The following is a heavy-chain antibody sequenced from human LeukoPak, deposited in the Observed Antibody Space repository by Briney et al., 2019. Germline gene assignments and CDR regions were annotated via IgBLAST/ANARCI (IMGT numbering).Heavy chain of an antibody. CDR1: GYTFTSYD. D-gene: IGHD6-19*01. V-gene: IGHV1-8*01. CDR2: MNPNSGNT. CDR3: ARDRNSGWYPRDAFDI. J-gene: IGHJ3*02. Sequence: ASVKVSCKASGYTFTSYDINWVRQATGQGLEWMGWMNPNSGNTGYAQKFQGRVTMTRNTSISTAYMELSSLRSDDTAVYYCARDRNSGWYPRDAFDIWGQGTMVTVSS.